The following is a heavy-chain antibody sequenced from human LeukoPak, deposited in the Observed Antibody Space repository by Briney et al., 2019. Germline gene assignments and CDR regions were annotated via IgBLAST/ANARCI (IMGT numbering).Heavy chain of an antibody. V-gene: IGHV4-38-2*01. CDR2: SYHTGNT. CDR1: GYSISSGYY. J-gene: IGHJ4*02. CDR3: ARVAGGSSDY. D-gene: IGHD2-15*01. Sequence: SETLPLTCAVSGYSISSGYYWGWIRQPPGKGLEWIGSSYHTGNTDYNPSLKSRVTVSVDTSKNQFSLTLSSVTAADTAVYYCARVAGGSSDYWGQGTLVTVSS.